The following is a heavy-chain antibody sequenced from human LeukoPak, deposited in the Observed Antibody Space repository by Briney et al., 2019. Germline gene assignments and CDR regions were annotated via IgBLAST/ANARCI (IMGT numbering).Heavy chain of an antibody. J-gene: IGHJ4*02. Sequence: SQTLSLTCAISGDSVSSNSAGWNWIRQSPSRGLEWLGRTFYRSKWYNEYALSVKSRIAINPDTSKNQFSLQLNSVTPEDTAVYYCGGDLNAGVDCWGQGTLVTVSS. V-gene: IGHV6-1*01. D-gene: IGHD7-27*01. CDR1: GDSVSSNSAG. CDR2: TFYRSKWYN. CDR3: GGDLNAGVDC.